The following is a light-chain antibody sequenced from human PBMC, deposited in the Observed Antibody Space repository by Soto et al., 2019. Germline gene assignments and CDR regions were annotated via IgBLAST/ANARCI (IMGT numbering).Light chain of an antibody. CDR1: QSISSE. V-gene: IGKV3-15*01. CDR3: QQGQIWCLS. CDR2: GAS. J-gene: IGKJ2*01. Sequence: DIGMTQSQATLSVSPGESATLSCRASQSISSELAWYQQKPGQPPRLLIYGASTRASGVPARFTGSGFGPGLTLKFSALQSEDFGGYSCQQGQIWCLSFGQGT.